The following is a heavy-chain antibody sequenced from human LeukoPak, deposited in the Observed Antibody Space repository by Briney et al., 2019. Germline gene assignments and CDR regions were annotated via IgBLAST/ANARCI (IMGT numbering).Heavy chain of an antibody. CDR1: GYSFTSYW. V-gene: IGHV5-51*01. CDR2: IYPGDSDT. J-gene: IGHJ4*02. CDR3: ARQESSGFDR. D-gene: IGHD6-19*01. Sequence: GESLKISCEGFGYSFTSYWIGWVRQMPGKGLEWMGIIYPGDSDTRYSPSFQGQVTISADKSISTAYLQWRSLKASDTGMYYCARQESSGFDRWGQGTLVTASS.